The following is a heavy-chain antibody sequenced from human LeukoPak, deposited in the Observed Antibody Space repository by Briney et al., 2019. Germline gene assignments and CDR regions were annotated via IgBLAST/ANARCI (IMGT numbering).Heavy chain of an antibody. CDR1: GFTFRKHW. Sequence: GGSLRLSCTAAGFTFRKHWMSWVRQAIGKGLECVAKIKEDGSEKHYVDSVRGRFTISRDNAKNSLYLQMNSLRAEDTAVYYCARGVRRLWFGEPTGAFDIWGQGTMVTVSS. CDR2: IKEDGSEK. J-gene: IGHJ3*02. CDR3: ARGVRRLWFGEPTGAFDI. D-gene: IGHD3-10*01. V-gene: IGHV3-7*01.